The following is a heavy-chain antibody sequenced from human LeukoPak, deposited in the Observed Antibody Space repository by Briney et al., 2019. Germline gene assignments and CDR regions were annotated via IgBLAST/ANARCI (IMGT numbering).Heavy chain of an antibody. CDR1: GFXFSSYA. V-gene: IGHV3-21*06. J-gene: IGHJ4*02. CDR2: ISSSSNFI. D-gene: IGHD3-16*01. CDR3: ARDRGPLRGSYGYED. Sequence: GGSLRLSCAASGFXFSSYAISWVRQAPGRGLEWVSSISSSSNFIYYADSVKGRFTISRDNAKNSLYLQMNSLRAEDTALYYCARDRGPLRGSYGYEDWGQGTLVTVSS.